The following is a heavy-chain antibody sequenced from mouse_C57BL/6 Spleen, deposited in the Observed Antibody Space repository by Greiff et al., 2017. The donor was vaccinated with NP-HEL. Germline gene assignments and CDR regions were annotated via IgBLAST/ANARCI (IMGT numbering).Heavy chain of an antibody. CDR2: IDPNSGGT. CDR3: ARAKVYYDYDGDVYYAMDY. Sequence: LQPGAELVKPGASVKLSCKASGYTFTSYWMHWVKQRPGRGLEWIGRIDPNSGGTKYNEKFKSKATLTVDKPSSTAYMQLSSLTSEDSAVYYCARAKVYYDYDGDVYYAMDYWGQGTSVTVSS. J-gene: IGHJ4*01. CDR1: GYTFTSYW. D-gene: IGHD2-4*01. V-gene: IGHV1-72*01.